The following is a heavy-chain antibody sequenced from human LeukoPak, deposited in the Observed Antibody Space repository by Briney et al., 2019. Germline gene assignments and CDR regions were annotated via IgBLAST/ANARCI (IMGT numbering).Heavy chain of an antibody. CDR3: ARRYCGGSTCYPYYLDY. Sequence: SETLSLTCTVSGGSINSYYWSWIRQTPGKGLEWIGDSYYSGSTNYNPSLKSRVTISVDTSKNQFSLKLSSVTAADTAVYYCARRYCGGSTCYPYYLDYWGQGTLVTVSS. V-gene: IGHV4-59*08. CDR2: SYYSGST. CDR1: GGSINSYY. D-gene: IGHD2-15*01. J-gene: IGHJ4*02.